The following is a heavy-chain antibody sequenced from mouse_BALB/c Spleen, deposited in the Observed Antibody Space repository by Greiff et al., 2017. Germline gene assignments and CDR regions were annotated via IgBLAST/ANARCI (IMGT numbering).Heavy chain of an antibody. D-gene: IGHD4-1*01. V-gene: IGHV3-2*02. CDR1: GYSITSDYA. CDR3: ARNGKRNFDY. CDR2: ISYSGST. Sequence: EVQRVESGPGLVKPSQSLSLTCTVTGYSITSDYAWNWIRQFPGNNLEWMGYISYSGSTSYNPSLKSRISITRDTSKNQFFLQLNSVTTEDTATYYCARNGKRNFDYWGQGTTLTVSS. J-gene: IGHJ2*01.